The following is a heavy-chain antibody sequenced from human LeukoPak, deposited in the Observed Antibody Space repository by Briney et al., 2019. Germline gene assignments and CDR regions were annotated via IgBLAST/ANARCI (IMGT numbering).Heavy chain of an antibody. V-gene: IGHV4-4*02. Sequence: SGTLSLTCAVSGGSISSSNWWGWVRQPPGKGLEWIGEIYHSGSTNYNPSLKSRVTISVDKSKNQFSLKLSSVTAADTAVYYCARGEGMEGQWFGELIFRYGMDVWGKGTTVTVSS. CDR3: ARGEGMEGQWFGELIFRYGMDV. D-gene: IGHD3-10*01. CDR2: IYHSGST. J-gene: IGHJ6*04. CDR1: GGSISSSNW.